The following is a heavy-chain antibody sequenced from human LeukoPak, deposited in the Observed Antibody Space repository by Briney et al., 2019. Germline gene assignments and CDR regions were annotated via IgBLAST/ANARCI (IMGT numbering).Heavy chain of an antibody. CDR1: GFTFSSYS. V-gene: IGHV3-48*02. D-gene: IGHD1-1*01. J-gene: IGHJ5*01. CDR2: FSSSGSTI. Sequence: GSLRLPCAASGFTFSSYSMNWVRQAPGKGLGWVSYFSSSGSTIYYADSVKGRLTNSRNNAKKSLFRQLSSLRDEDTAVYYCARDCRRNCARQPGFDSWGQGPLVTVSS. CDR3: ARDCRRNCARQPGFDS.